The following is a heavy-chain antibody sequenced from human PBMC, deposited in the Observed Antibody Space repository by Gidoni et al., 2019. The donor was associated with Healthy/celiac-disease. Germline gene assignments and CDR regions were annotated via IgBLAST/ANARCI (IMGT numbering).Heavy chain of an antibody. V-gene: IGHV5-10-1*03. CDR3: ARHVGAIKQWLVGVAFDI. CDR1: GYSLTSYW. J-gene: IGHJ3*02. CDR2: IDPGDAYT. D-gene: IGHD6-19*01. Sequence: EVQLVQSGAEVKQPGESLRISCKGSGYSLTSYWISWVRQMPGKGLEWMGRIDPGDAYTNYSPSFQGHVTISADKSISTAYLQWSSLKASDTAMYYGARHVGAIKQWLVGVAFDIWGQGTMVTVSS.